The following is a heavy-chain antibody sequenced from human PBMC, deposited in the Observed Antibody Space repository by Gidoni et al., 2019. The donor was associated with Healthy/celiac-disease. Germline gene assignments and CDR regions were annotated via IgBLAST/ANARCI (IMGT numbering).Heavy chain of an antibody. J-gene: IGHJ4*02. Sequence: QVQLQQWGAGLLKPSETLSLTCAVYGGSFSGYYWSWIRQPPGKGLEWLGEINHSGSTNYNPSLKSRVTISVDTSKNQFSLKLSSVTAADTAVYYCARAQRYSGYGSYGYWGQGTLVTVSS. CDR3: ARAQRYSGYGSYGY. V-gene: IGHV4-34*01. CDR1: GGSFSGYY. D-gene: IGHD5-12*01. CDR2: INHSGST.